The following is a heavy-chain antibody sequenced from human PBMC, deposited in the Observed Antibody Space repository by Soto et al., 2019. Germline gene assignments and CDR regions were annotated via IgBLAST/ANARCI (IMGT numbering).Heavy chain of an antibody. CDR3: ARSDYGDYVRYYYGMDV. CDR2: ISSSSSTI. CDR1: GFTFSSYS. J-gene: IGHJ6*02. D-gene: IGHD4-17*01. Sequence: PGGSLRLSCAASGFTFSSYSMNWVRQAPGKGLEWVSYISSSSSTIYYADSVKGRFTISRDNAKNSLYLQMNSLRDEDTAVYYCARSDYGDYVRYYYGMDVWGQGTTVTVSS. V-gene: IGHV3-48*02.